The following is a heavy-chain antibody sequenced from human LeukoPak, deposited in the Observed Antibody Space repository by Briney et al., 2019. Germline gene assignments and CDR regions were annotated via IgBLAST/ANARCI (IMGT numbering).Heavy chain of an antibody. CDR1: GYTFTGYY. Sequence: ASVKVSCKASGYTFTGYYIHWVRQAPGQGFEWMGWINPNSGVTNYVQKFQGRVTMTRDTSISTAYMELSRLRSDDTAVYYCARDYCTNGVCYDYWGQGTLVTVSS. CDR3: ARDYCTNGVCYDY. J-gene: IGHJ4*02. V-gene: IGHV1-2*02. D-gene: IGHD2-8*01. CDR2: INPNSGVT.